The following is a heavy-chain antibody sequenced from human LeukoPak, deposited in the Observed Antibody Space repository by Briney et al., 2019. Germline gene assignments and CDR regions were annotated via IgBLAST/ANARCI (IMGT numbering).Heavy chain of an antibody. CDR2: IYSGGST. V-gene: IGHV3-53*01. Sequence: GGSLRLSCAASGFTVSSNYMSWVRQAPGKGLEWVSVIYSGGSTYYADSVKGRFTISRDKSKSTLYLHMNSLRAEDTAVYYCARDPWGSGSYYRYWGQGTLVTVSS. D-gene: IGHD3-10*01. CDR3: ARDPWGSGSYYRY. CDR1: GFTVSSNY. J-gene: IGHJ4*02.